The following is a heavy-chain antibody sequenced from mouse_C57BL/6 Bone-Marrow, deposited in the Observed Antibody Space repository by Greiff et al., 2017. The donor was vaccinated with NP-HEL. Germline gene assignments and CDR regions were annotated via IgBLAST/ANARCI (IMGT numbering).Heavy chain of an antibody. CDR1: GYTFTSYG. J-gene: IGHJ1*03. Sequence: VHLVESGAELARPGASVKLSCKASGYTFTSYGISWVKQRTGQGLEWIGEIYPRSGNTYYNEKFKGKATLTADKSSSTAYMDLRSLTSEDSAVYFCANLPGYWYFDVWGTGTTVTVSS. CDR2: IYPRSGNT. V-gene: IGHV1-81*01. CDR3: ANLPGYWYFDV.